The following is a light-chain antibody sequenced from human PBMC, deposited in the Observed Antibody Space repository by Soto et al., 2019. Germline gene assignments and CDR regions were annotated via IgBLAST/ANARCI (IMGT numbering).Light chain of an antibody. CDR3: CWYGSSSTLLYV. CDR2: DVS. Sequence: QSALTQPASVSGSPGQSITISCTGTSSDVGGSNYASWYQQHPGKPPKLMIYDVSNPPSGVSNRLSGYKSGNTASLPIAGLQHDDESHCYCCWYGSSSTLLYVFGTGTKLTVL. V-gene: IGLV2-14*01. J-gene: IGLJ1*01. CDR1: SSDVGGSNY.